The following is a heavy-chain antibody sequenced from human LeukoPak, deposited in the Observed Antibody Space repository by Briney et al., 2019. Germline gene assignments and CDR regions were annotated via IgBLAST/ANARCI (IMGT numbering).Heavy chain of an antibody. CDR3: ARSSYYYDSSGYNPDY. V-gene: IGHV1-2*02. J-gene: IGHJ4*02. Sequence: GASVKVSCKASGYTFTGYYMHWVRQAPGQGLEWMGWINPNSGGTNYVQKFQGRVTMTRDTSTSTVYMELSSLRSDDTAVHYCARSSYYYDSSGYNPDYWGQGTLVTVSS. CDR1: GYTFTGYY. D-gene: IGHD3-22*01. CDR2: INPNSGGT.